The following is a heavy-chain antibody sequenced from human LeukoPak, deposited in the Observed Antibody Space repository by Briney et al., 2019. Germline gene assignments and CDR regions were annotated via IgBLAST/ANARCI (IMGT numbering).Heavy chain of an antibody. V-gene: IGHV3-30*18. J-gene: IGHJ4*02. CDR1: GFTFSSYV. Sequence: PGRSLRLSCAASGFTFSSYVMHWVRQAPGKGLEWVAVISYAGNNEYYADSVKGRFTISRDNSKNTLYLQMNSLRAEDTAVYYCAKVESSGWYSIDYWGQGTLVTVSS. CDR3: AKVESSGWYSIDY. CDR2: ISYAGNNE. D-gene: IGHD6-19*01.